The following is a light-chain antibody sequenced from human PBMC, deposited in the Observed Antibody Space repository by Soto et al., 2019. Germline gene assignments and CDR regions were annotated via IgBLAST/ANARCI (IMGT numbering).Light chain of an antibody. Sequence: DIQMTQSPSTLSGSVGDRVTITCRASQGVSNWLARYQQKPGKAPKLLIYAASTLRSGVPSRFRGSGSGTDFTFTISSLQPEDFATYYCQQANSFPYTFGQGTRLEIK. V-gene: IGKV1-12*01. CDR2: AAS. CDR1: QGVSNW. J-gene: IGKJ5*01. CDR3: QQANSFPYT.